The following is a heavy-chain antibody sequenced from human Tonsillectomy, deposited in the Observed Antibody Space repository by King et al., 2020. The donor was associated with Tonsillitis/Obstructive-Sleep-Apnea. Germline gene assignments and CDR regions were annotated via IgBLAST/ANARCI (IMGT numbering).Heavy chain of an antibody. D-gene: IGHD6-6*01. V-gene: IGHV3-53*01. J-gene: IGHJ6*03. CDR3: AKWRGSSSFFMDG. CDR2: IYSGGST. CDR1: GFTVSSNY. Sequence: VQLVESGGGLIQPGGSLRLSCAASGFTVSSNYMNWGLQAPGKGLEGGSVIYSGGSTYYAESVKGRFTISRDNSKNTLYRHMNSLRVEDTPVYYCAKWRGSSSFFMDGWGEGTTVTVSS.